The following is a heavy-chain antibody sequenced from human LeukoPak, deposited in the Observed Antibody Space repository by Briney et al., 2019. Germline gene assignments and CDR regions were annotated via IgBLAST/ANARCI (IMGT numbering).Heavy chain of an antibody. CDR3: ARVRCSGGSCYSNFDY. D-gene: IGHD2-15*01. Sequence: ASVKVSCKASGYTFTNYGISWVRQAPGQGLEWMGWVSAYNGNTNYAQKLQGRVTMTTDTSTSTAYMELRSLRSDDTAVYYCARVRCSGGSCYSNFDYWGQGTLVTVS. V-gene: IGHV1-18*01. CDR2: VSAYNGNT. J-gene: IGHJ4*02. CDR1: GYTFTNYG.